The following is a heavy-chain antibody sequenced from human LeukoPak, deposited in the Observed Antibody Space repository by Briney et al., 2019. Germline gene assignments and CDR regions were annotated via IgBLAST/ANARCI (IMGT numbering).Heavy chain of an antibody. CDR3: ARGEAAFDY. D-gene: IGHD6-13*01. CDR1: GGSFSGYY. CDR2: INQSGST. J-gene: IGHJ4*02. V-gene: IGHV4-34*01. Sequence: SETLSLTCAVYGGSFSGYYWSWIRQPPGKGLEWIGEINQSGSTNYNPSLKSRVTTSVDTSKNQFSLKLSSVTAADTAVYYCARGEAAFDYWGQGTLVTVSS.